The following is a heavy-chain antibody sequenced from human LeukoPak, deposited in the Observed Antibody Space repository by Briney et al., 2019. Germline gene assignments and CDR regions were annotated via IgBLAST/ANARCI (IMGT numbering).Heavy chain of an antibody. CDR1: GFTFSSYA. D-gene: IGHD5-12*01. J-gene: IGHJ4*02. Sequence: GGSLRLSCAASGFTFSSYAMSWDRQAPGKGLEWVSAISGSGGSTYYADSVKGRFTISRDNSKNTLYLQMNSLRAEDTAVYYCAKVHNQWLRLSQLDAFDYWGQGTLVTVSS. CDR3: AKVHNQWLRLSQLDAFDY. V-gene: IGHV3-23*01. CDR2: ISGSGGST.